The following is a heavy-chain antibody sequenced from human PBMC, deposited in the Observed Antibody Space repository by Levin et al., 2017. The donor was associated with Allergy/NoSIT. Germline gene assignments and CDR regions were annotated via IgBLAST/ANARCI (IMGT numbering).Heavy chain of an antibody. Sequence: PGGSLRLSCGASGFTFSRYGMHWVRQAPGKGLEWVAFISYDGSNKYYADSVKGRFTISRDNSKNTLNLQMNSLRAEDTALYYCAKAAIWGQGTMVTVSS. CDR3: AKAAI. CDR1: GFTFSRYG. J-gene: IGHJ3*02. V-gene: IGHV3-30*18. CDR2: ISYDGSNK.